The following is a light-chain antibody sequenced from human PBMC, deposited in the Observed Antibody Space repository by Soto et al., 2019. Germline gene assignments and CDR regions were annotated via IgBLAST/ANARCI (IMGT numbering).Light chain of an antibody. Sequence: EIVMTQSPATLSVSPGERATLSCRASQGVSSNLAWYQQKPGQAPRLLIYAASARATGIPTRFSGSGSGTDFTLTISSLQSEDFAVYYCLQYNNWPPGTFGPGTKVDI. CDR3: LQYNNWPPGT. V-gene: IGKV3-15*01. J-gene: IGKJ3*01. CDR2: AAS. CDR1: QGVSSN.